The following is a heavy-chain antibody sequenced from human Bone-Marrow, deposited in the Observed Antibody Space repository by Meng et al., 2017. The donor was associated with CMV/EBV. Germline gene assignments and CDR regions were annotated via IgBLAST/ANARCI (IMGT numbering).Heavy chain of an antibody. Sequence: SAKDFCKAAGGTFSSYAISWVRQAPGQGLEWMGWIIPILGIANYAQKFQGRVTITADKSTSTAYMELSSLRSEDTAVYYCASGGQQLLYYYGMDVWGQGTTVTVSS. D-gene: IGHD6-13*01. V-gene: IGHV1-69*10. CDR3: ASGGQQLLYYYGMDV. J-gene: IGHJ6*02. CDR2: IIPILGIA. CDR1: GGTFSSYA.